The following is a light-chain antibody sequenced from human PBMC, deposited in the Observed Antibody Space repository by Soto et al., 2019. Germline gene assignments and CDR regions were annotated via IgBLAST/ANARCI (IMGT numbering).Light chain of an antibody. CDR1: ISDIGGYNF. J-gene: IGLJ2*01. CDR2: DVN. CDR3: ASYTRTTTLV. V-gene: IGLV2-14*01. Sequence: QSALTQPASVSGSPGQPITISCTGTISDIGGYNFISWYQHHPGKAPKLVIYDVNNRPSGISYRFSGSKSGNTASLTISGLQAEDEADYYCASYTRTTTLVFGGGTKLTVL.